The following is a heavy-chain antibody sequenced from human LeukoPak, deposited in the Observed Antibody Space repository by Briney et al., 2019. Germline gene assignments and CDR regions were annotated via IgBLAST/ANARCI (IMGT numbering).Heavy chain of an antibody. V-gene: IGHV1-3*01. J-gene: IGHJ4*02. CDR2: INAGNGNT. CDR1: GYTFTSYA. Sequence: ASVKVSCKASGYTFTSYAMHWVRQAPGQRLEWMGWINAGNGNTKYSQKFQGRVTITRDTSASTAYMELSSLRSEDTAVYYCARSNLPLRIAALGCFDYWCQGTLVTVSS. D-gene: IGHD6-6*01. CDR3: ARSNLPLRIAALGCFDY.